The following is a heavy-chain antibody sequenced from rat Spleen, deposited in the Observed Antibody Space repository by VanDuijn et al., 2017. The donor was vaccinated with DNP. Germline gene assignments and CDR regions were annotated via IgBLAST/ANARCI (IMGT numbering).Heavy chain of an antibody. D-gene: IGHD1-12*01. CDR1: GFNFNDHW. V-gene: IGHV4-2*01. Sequence: EVKLVESGGGLVQPGRSLKLSCAASGFNFNDHWMGWVRQAPGKGLEWMGQINQDSRTITYIPSLKDKFTISRDNYQNTLYLQMSKLGSEDTAIYYCARHRTIMPYYYSMDAWGQGVMVTVSS. J-gene: IGHJ2*01. CDR2: INQDSRTI. CDR3: ARHRTIMPYYYSMDA.